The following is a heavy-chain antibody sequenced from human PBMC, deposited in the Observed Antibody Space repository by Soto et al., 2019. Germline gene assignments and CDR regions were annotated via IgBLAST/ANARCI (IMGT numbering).Heavy chain of an antibody. CDR3: ARDGVGDYYDSSGYYYYYFDY. J-gene: IGHJ4*02. CDR2: IIPIFGTA. Sequence: GASVKVSCKASGGTFSSYAISWVRQAPGQGLEWMGGIIPIFGTANYAQKFQGRVTITADESTSTAYMELSSLRSEDTAVYYCARDGVGDYYDSSGYYYYYFDYWGQGTLVTV. V-gene: IGHV1-69*13. CDR1: GGTFSSYA. D-gene: IGHD3-22*01.